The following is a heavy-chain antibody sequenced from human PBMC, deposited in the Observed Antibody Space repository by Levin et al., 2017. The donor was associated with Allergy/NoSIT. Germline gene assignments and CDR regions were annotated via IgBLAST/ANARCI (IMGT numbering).Heavy chain of an antibody. Sequence: GESLKISCAASGFTFSSYGMHWVRQAPGKGLEWVAVISYDGSNKYYADSVKGRFTISRDNSKNTLYLQMNSLRAEDTAVYYCAKDLGSGKTTVTTIGKYYYYYYGMDVWGQGTTVTVSS. J-gene: IGHJ6*02. CDR3: AKDLGSGKTTVTTIGKYYYYYYGMDV. CDR2: ISYDGSNK. D-gene: IGHD4-17*01. V-gene: IGHV3-30*18. CDR1: GFTFSSYG.